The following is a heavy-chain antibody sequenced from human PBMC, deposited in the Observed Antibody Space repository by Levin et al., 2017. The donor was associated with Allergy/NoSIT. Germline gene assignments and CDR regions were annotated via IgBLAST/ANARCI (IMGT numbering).Heavy chain of an antibody. CDR3: AKKSYSGWKYYFDY. J-gene: IGHJ4*02. Sequence: GESLKISCAASGFTFSNYGISWVRQAPGKGLEWVSTISGSGGSTYYADSVKGRFTISRDNSKNTLYLQMNSLRAEDTAVYYCAKKSYSGWKYYFDYWGQGTLVTVSS. CDR1: GFTFSNYG. CDR2: ISGSGGST. D-gene: IGHD6-19*01. V-gene: IGHV3-23*01.